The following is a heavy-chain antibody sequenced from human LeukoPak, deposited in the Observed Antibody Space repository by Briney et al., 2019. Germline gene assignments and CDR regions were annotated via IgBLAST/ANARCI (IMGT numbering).Heavy chain of an antibody. D-gene: IGHD3-10*01. V-gene: IGHV1-2*02. CDR1: GYTFTGYY. J-gene: IGHJ3*02. Sequence: ASVKVSCKASGYTFTGYYMHWVRQAPGQGLEWMGWINPNSGGTNYAQKFQGRVTMTRDTSISTAYMELSRLRSDDTAVYYCARVLTLTGRGAFDIWGQGIMVTVSS. CDR3: ARVLTLTGRGAFDI. CDR2: INPNSGGT.